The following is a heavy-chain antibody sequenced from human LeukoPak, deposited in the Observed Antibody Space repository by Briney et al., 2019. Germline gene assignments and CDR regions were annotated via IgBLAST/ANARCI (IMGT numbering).Heavy chain of an antibody. CDR2: IRYDGSNK. D-gene: IGHD3-22*01. V-gene: IGHV3-30*02. CDR3: ARDPYYYDSSGYQGGLDY. J-gene: IGHJ4*02. Sequence: GGSLRLSCAASGFTFSSYGMHWVRQAPGKGLEWAAFIRYDGSNKYYADSVKGRFTISRDNSKNTLYLQMNSLRAEDTAVYYCARDPYYYDSSGYQGGLDYWGQGTLVTVSS. CDR1: GFTFSSYG.